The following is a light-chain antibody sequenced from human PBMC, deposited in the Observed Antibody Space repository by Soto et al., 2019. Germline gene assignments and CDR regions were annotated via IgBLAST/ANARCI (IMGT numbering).Light chain of an antibody. CDR1: QSISNW. Sequence: DIQITQSPSTLPASLVYRGIITCRASQSISNWLAWYQQKPGKAPNLLIYKASSLESGVPSRFSGSGSGTEFTLTISSLQPDDFATYYCQQYNSYPWTFGQGTKVDIK. CDR3: QQYNSYPWT. J-gene: IGKJ1*01. V-gene: IGKV1-5*03. CDR2: KAS.